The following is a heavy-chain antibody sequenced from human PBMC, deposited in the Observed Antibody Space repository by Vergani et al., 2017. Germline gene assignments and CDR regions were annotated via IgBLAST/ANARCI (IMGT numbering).Heavy chain of an antibody. V-gene: IGHV3-11*05. CDR1: GFTFSDYY. J-gene: IGHJ6*02. CDR3: ARVGSLTGSSTGYYYGMDV. CDR2: ISSSSSDT. D-gene: IGHD3-9*01. Sequence: QVQLVESGGGLVKPGGSLRLSCAASGFTFSDYYMSWIRQAPGKGLEWVSYISSSSSDTNYADSVKGRFTISRDNAKNSLYLQMNSLRAEDTAVYYCARVGSLTGSSTGYYYGMDVWGQGTTVTVSS.